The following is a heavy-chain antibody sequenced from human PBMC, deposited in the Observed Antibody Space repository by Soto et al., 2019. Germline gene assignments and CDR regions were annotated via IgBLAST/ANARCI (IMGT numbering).Heavy chain of an antibody. CDR1: GGSVSSGSHY. V-gene: IGHV4-61*01. CDR2: IYYSGST. CDR3: ARVTTVTSFDY. D-gene: IGHD4-4*01. Sequence: QVQLQESGPGLVKPSETLSLTCTVSGGSVSSGSHYWSWIRQPPGKGLEWLGYIYYSGSTNYNPSLKSRVTISVDTSKNQFSLKPSSVTAADTAVYYCARVTTVTSFDYWGQGTLVTVSS. J-gene: IGHJ4*02.